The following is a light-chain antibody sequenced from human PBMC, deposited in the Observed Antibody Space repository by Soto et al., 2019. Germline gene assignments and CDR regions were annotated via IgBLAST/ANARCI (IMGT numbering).Light chain of an antibody. CDR1: QSFSSSF. CDR3: QQYDSAPRT. Sequence: EIVLTQSTGTLSLSPGERATLSCRASQSFSSSFLAWYQQKPGQAPRLLIYGASSRATGIPDRVSGSGSGTDFTLTISRLEPEDFAVYYCQQYDSAPRTFGQGTKVEI. CDR2: GAS. J-gene: IGKJ1*01. V-gene: IGKV3-20*01.